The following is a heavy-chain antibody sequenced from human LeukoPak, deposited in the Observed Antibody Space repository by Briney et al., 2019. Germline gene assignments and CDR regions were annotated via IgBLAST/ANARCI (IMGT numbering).Heavy chain of an antibody. Sequence: GGSLRLSCAVSGPTVSSIYMSWVRQAPGKGLEWVSVIYTGGTTYYADSVKGRFTISRDNSKSTLYLQMNSLRAEDAAVYYCASPGGGDYYNSWGQGTLVTVSS. CDR3: ASPGGGDYYNS. CDR1: GPTVSSIY. CDR2: IYTGGTT. V-gene: IGHV3-53*01. D-gene: IGHD3-10*01. J-gene: IGHJ4*02.